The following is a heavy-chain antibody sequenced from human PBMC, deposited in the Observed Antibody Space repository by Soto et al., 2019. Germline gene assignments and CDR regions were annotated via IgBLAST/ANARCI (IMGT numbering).Heavy chain of an antibody. CDR1: GGSISSYY. D-gene: IGHD6-13*01. CDR2: INHSGST. J-gene: IGHJ4*02. CDR3: ARGPGQQLVPGAFDY. V-gene: IGHV4-59*12. Sequence: SETLSLTCTVSGGSISSYYWSWILQPPGKGLEWIGYINHSGSTNYNPSLKSRVTISVDTSKNQFSLKLSSVTAADTAVYYCARGPGQQLVPGAFDYWGQGTLVTLSS.